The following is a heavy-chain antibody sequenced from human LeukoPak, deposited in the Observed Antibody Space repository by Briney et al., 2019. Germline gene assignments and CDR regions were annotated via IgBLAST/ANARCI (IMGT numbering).Heavy chain of an antibody. J-gene: IGHJ4*02. CDR2: ISAYNGNT. CDR3: ARKDCSSTSCYAGSDY. CDR1: GYTFTSYG. D-gene: IGHD2-2*01. Sequence: ASVKVSCKASGYTFTSYGISWVRQAPGQGLEWMGWISAYNGNTNYAQKLQGRVTMTTDTSTSTAYMELRSLRSDDTAVYYCARKDCSSTSCYAGSDYWGQGTLVTVSS. V-gene: IGHV1-18*01.